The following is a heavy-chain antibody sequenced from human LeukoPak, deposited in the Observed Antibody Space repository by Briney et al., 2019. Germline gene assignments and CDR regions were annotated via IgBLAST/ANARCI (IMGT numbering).Heavy chain of an antibody. V-gene: IGHV3-33*06. CDR3: AKDLIRVRGYSGYVFDY. J-gene: IGHJ4*02. CDR2: IWYDGSNK. Sequence: PGRSLRLSCAASGFTFSSYGMHWVRQAPGKGLEWVAVIWYDGSNKYYADSVKGRFTISRDNSKNTLYLQMNSLRAEDTAVYYCAKDLIRVRGYSGYVFDYWGQGTLVPVSS. CDR1: GFTFSSYG. D-gene: IGHD5-12*01.